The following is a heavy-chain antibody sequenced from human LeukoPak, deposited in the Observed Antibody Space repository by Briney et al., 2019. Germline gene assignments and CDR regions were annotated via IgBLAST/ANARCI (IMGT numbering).Heavy chain of an antibody. CDR1: GGTFSSYA. D-gene: IGHD2-2*01. CDR3: ARGRVPAATLGI. V-gene: IGHV1-69*04. Sequence: ASVKVSCKASGGTFSSYAISWVRQAPGQGLEWMGRIIPILGIANYAQKFQGRVTITADKSTSTAYMELSSLRSEDTAVYYCARGRVPAATLGIWGQGTMVTVSS. CDR2: IIPILGIA. J-gene: IGHJ3*02.